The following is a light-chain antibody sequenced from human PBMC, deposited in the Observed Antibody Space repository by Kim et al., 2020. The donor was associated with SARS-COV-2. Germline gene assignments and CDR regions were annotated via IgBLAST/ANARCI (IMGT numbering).Light chain of an antibody. V-gene: IGKV1-5*01. Sequence: TLSASVGDTVTITCRASQSITSGLAWYPQKPGKAPKLLIYAVSSLDSGVPSRFSGSGSGTQFTLTISSLQPDDFATYYCQQHNGYFGGGTKVDIK. CDR2: AVS. J-gene: IGKJ4*01. CDR3: QQHNGY. CDR1: QSITSG.